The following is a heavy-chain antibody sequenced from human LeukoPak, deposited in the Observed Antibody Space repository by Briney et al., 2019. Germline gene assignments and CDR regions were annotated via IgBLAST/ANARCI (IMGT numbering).Heavy chain of an antibody. J-gene: IGHJ4*02. V-gene: IGHV1-18*01. Sequence: ASVKVSCKASGYTFTSYGISWVRQAPGQGLEWMGWISAYNGNTNYAQKLQGRVTMTTDTSTSTAYMELRSLRSDDTAAYYCASGYSGYDYPPFDYWGQGTLVTVSS. CDR3: ASGYSGYDYPPFDY. CDR1: GYTFTSYG. D-gene: IGHD5-12*01. CDR2: ISAYNGNT.